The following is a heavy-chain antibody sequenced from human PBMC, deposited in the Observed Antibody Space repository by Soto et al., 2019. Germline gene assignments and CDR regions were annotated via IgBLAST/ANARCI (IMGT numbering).Heavy chain of an antibody. Sequence: PGGSLRLSCAASGFPFTNYWMNWVRQTPGKGLMWVSRISPDGSDVGYADSVEGRFTVSRDNAKNTLYLQMHSLRAEDTAMYYCACWGHIVSVAPSDFDRWGRXTLVTVSS. V-gene: IGHV3-74*01. D-gene: IGHD2-21*01. CDR1: GFPFTNYW. CDR3: ACWGHIVSVAPSDFDR. CDR2: ISPDGSDV. J-gene: IGHJ4*02.